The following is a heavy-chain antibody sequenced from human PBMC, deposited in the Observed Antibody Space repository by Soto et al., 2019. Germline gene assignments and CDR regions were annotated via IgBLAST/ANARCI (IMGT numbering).Heavy chain of an antibody. CDR1: GFTFSSHS. Sequence: LRLSCAASGFTFSSHSMNWVRQAPGKGLEWVSSISSSSSYIYYADSVKGRFTISRDNAKNSLYLQMNSLRAEDTAVYYCARAEYSNYVPYWGQGTLVTVSS. V-gene: IGHV3-21*01. J-gene: IGHJ4*02. D-gene: IGHD4-4*01. CDR2: ISSSSSYI. CDR3: ARAEYSNYVPY.